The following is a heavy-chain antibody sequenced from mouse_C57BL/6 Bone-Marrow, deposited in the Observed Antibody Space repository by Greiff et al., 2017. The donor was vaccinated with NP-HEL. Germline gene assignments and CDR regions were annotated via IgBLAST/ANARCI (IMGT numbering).Heavy chain of an antibody. V-gene: IGHV14-2*01. CDR3: ASYYGSSFYYFDY. D-gene: IGHD1-1*01. J-gene: IGHJ2*01. Sequence: VQLQQSGAELVKPGASVKLSCTASGFNIKDYYMHWVKQRTEQGLEWIGRIDPEDGETKYAPKFQGKATITADTTSNTAYLQLSSLTSEDTAVYYCASYYGSSFYYFDYWGQGTTLTVSS. CDR2: IDPEDGET. CDR1: GFNIKDYY.